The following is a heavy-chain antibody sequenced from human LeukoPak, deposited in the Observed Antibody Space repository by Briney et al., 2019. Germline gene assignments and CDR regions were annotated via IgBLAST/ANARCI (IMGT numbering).Heavy chain of an antibody. CDR3: ARGRGYSYGYAPAEYFQH. CDR1: GFTFSSYA. D-gene: IGHD5-18*01. V-gene: IGHV4-34*01. CDR2: INHSGST. Sequence: PGGSLRLSCAASGFTFSSYAMSWVRQPPGKGLEWIGEINHSGSTNYNPSLKSRVTISVDTSKNQFSLKLSSVTAADTAVYYCARGRGYSYGYAPAEYFQHWGQGTLVTVSS. J-gene: IGHJ1*01.